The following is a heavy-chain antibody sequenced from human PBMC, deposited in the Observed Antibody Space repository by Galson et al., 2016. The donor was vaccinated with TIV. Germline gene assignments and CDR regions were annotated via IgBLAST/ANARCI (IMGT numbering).Heavy chain of an antibody. J-gene: IGHJ6*02. V-gene: IGHV2-70*11. CDR2: IDWDGDK. CDR3: ARNSGHYYGMDV. CDR1: GFSLRTSGMC. Sequence: PALVKPTQTLTLTCSFSGFSLRTSGMCVSWIRQPPGKALEWLARIDWDGDKYYNASLKTRVSISKDTSKNQVVLTMTNMGQVDTGTYYCARNSGHYYGMDVWGQGTTVTVSS.